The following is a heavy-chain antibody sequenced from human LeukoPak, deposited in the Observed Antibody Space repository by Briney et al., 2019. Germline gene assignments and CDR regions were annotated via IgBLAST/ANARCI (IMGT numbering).Heavy chain of an antibody. CDR2: ISSSGSDI. J-gene: IGHJ4*02. D-gene: IGHD6-19*01. CDR3: ARVHSAGSLFYFDY. Sequence: PGGSLRLSCAASGFTFSSYRMNWVRQAPGKGLEWVSFISSSGSDIFYADSVKGRFPISRDNAKNSVYLQMNSLRAEDTAVYYCARVHSAGSLFYFDYWGQGILVTVSS. V-gene: IGHV3-21*01. CDR1: GFTFSSYR.